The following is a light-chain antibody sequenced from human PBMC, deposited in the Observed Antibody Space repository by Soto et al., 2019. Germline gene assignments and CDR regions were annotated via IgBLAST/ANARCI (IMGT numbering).Light chain of an antibody. CDR2: GNS. CDR1: SSNIGARYD. J-gene: IGLJ1*01. V-gene: IGLV1-40*01. CDR3: QSYDSSLSGYV. Sequence: QSVLTQPPSVSGAPGQRVTISCTGSSSNIGARYDVHWYQQLPGTAPKLLIYGNSNRPSGFPDRFSGSKSGTSASLAITGLQAEDEADYYCQSYDSSLSGYVFGTGTKVTVL.